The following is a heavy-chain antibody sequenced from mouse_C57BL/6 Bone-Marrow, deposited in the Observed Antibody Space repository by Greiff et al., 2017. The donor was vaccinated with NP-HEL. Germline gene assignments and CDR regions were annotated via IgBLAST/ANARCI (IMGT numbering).Heavy chain of an antibody. D-gene: IGHD1-1*01. CDR1: GYTFTSYW. CDR2: IHHNSGST. J-gene: IGHJ3*01. CDR3: ARFQYYLLLRRRWFAY. V-gene: IGHV1-64*01. Sequence: QVQLQQPGAELVKPGASVKLSCKASGYTFTSYWMHWVKQRPGQGLEWIGMIHHNSGSTNYNEKFKSKATLTVDKSSSTAYMQLSSLTSEDSAVYYCARFQYYLLLRRRWFAYWGQGTLVTVSA.